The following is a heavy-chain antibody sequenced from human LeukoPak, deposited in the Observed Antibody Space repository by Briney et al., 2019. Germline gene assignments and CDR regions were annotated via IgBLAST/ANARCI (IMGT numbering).Heavy chain of an antibody. D-gene: IGHD3-10*01. Sequence: PSQTLSLSCTVSGGSIGGGDYYWSWIRQPPGMGLEWLVCFYCSGSTYDNPSLKSRVTISVDTSKTQFSLKPSSVTAADTAVYYCARDNPGSYSHYGMDVWGKGTTVTVSS. CDR1: GGSIGGGDYY. CDR2: FYCSGST. J-gene: IGHJ6*04. CDR3: ARDNPGSYSHYGMDV. V-gene: IGHV4-30-4*01.